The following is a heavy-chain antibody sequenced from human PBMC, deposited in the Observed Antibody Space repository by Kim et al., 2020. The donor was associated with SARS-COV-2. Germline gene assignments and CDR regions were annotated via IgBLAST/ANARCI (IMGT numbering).Heavy chain of an antibody. V-gene: IGHV4-39*07. CDR2: IYYSGST. CDR1: GGSISSSSYY. J-gene: IGHJ4*02. D-gene: IGHD5-18*01. CDR3: ARDPWDTAMVTQDY. Sequence: SETLSLTCTVSGGSISSSSYYWGWIRQPPGKGLEWIGSIYYSGSTYYNPSLKSRVTISVDTSKNQFSLKLSSVTAADTAVYYCARDPWDTAMVTQDYWGQGTLVTVSS.